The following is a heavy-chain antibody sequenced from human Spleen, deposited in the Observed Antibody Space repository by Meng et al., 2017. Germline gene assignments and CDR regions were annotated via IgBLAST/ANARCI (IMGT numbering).Heavy chain of an antibody. J-gene: IGHJ3*02. CDR3: ARGGWELLFSDAFDI. CDR1: GGTFSSYA. V-gene: IGHV1-18*01. CDR2: ISAYNGNT. D-gene: IGHD1-26*01. Sequence: ASVKVSCKASGGTFSSYAISWVRQAPGQGLEWMGWISAYNGNTNYAQKLQGRVTMTTDTSTSTAYMELRSLRSDDTAVYYCARGGWELLFSDAFDIWGQGTMVTVSS.